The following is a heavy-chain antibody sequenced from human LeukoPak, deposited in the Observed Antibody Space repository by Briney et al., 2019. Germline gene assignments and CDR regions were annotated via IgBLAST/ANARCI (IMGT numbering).Heavy chain of an antibody. CDR1: GGSISSYY. J-gene: IGHJ3*02. CDR3: ARDSGSYRAFDI. V-gene: IGHV4-59*01. Sequence: SETLSLTCTVSGGSISSYYWSWIRQPPGKGLEWIGYIYYSGSTNYNPSLKSRVTISVDTSKNQFSLKLSSVTAADTAVYYCARDSGSYRAFDIWAKGQWSPSLQ. CDR2: IYYSGST. D-gene: IGHD1-26*01.